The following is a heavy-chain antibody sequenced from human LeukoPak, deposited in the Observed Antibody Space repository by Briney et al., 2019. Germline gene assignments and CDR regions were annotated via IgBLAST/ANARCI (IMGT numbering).Heavy chain of an antibody. CDR1: GFTFSSYA. CDR2: ISDSGTGT. V-gene: IGHV3-23*01. CDR3: AKAIVSYYGSGRDDAFDV. D-gene: IGHD3-10*01. Sequence: GGSVRLSCAASGFTFSSYAMSWVRQAPGKGLEWVSAISDSGTGTYSADSVRGRFTFSRDNSKNTLYLQMNTLRAEDTALYYCAKAIVSYYGSGRDDAFDVWGRGQWSPSLQ. J-gene: IGHJ3*01.